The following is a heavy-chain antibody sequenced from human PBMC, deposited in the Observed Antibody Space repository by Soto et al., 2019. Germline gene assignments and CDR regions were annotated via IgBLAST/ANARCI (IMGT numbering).Heavy chain of an antibody. V-gene: IGHV1-46*01. CDR2: IDPSVGAT. CDR1: GYILSTYY. CDR3: ARKYYFDY. J-gene: IGHJ4*01. Sequence: QVQLVQSGAEVKKPGASVKISCKASGYILSTYYIHCVRQAPGQGLEWMGIIDPSVGATTYAQKFQDRVTMTSDTSTSTVYMELSGLRVDDTAMYYCARKYYFDYWGQGTRVTV.